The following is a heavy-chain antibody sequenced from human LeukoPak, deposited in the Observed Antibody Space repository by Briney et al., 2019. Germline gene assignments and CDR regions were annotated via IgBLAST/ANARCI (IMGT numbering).Heavy chain of an antibody. J-gene: IGHJ4*02. Sequence: SVKVSCKASGGTFSSYAISWVRQAPGQGLEWMGGIIPIFGTANYAQKFRGRVTITADESTSTAYMELSSLRSEDTAVYYCARDGTPEQLVTFDYWGQGTLVTVSS. CDR2: IIPIFGTA. CDR3: ARDGTPEQLVTFDY. D-gene: IGHD6-6*01. V-gene: IGHV1-69*01. CDR1: GGTFSSYA.